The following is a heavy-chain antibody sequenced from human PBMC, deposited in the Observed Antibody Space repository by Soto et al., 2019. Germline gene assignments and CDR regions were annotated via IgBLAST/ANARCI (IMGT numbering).Heavy chain of an antibody. CDR1: GGSINNNYYY. V-gene: IGHV4-39*07. CDR2: IYRSGTT. J-gene: IGHJ5*02. Sequence: SETLSLTCTVSGGSINNNYYYWGWVRQPPGKGLEWIASIYRSGTTYYNPSLKSRVTISVDRSKNQFSLKLSSVTAADTAVYYCARIPSPWGQGTLVTVSS. D-gene: IGHD2-21*01. CDR3: ARIPSP.